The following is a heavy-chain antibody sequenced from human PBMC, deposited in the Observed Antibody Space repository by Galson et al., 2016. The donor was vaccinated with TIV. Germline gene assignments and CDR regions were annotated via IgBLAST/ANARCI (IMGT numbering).Heavy chain of an antibody. CDR3: VKDMYSTNSLIDS. D-gene: IGHD2/OR15-2a*01. Sequence: SVKVSCKASGYTFISYGISWVRQAPGQGLEWMGWISTDNGNTKYAQKVQDRLTMTTDTSSSTAYVELRSLTSDDTAVYYCVKDMYSTNSLIDSWGQGTLVTVSS. J-gene: IGHJ4*02. CDR1: GYTFISYG. CDR2: ISTDNGNT. V-gene: IGHV1-18*01.